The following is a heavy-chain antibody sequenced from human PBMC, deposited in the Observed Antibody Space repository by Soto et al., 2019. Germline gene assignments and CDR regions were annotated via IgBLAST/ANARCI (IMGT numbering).Heavy chain of an antibody. CDR3: ATIKSRNGYKWFDP. CDR1: GGTFNSYA. D-gene: IGHD2-8*01. J-gene: IGHJ5*02. CDR2: SIPMFGTP. Sequence: SVKVSCKASGGTFNSYAINWVRQAPGQGLEWMGGSIPMFGTPKYAQRFQGRITFTADEPTSTVYMEMTSLTSEDTAVYYCATIKSRNGYKWFDPWGQGTCVTVSA. V-gene: IGHV1-69*13.